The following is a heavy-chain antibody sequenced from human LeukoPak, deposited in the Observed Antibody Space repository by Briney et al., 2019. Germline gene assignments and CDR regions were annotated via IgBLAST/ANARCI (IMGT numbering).Heavy chain of an antibody. D-gene: IGHD7-27*01. CDR3: ARGRDWGNFDS. CDR1: GFTFSSYA. CDR2: ISSSGNTI. J-gene: IGHJ4*02. V-gene: IGHV3-48*02. Sequence: GESLRLSCAASGFTFSSYAMTWVRHAPGKGLEWVSYISSSGNTIHDADSVKGRFTISRDNAQKSLYLQVSSLRDEDTAVYYCARGRDWGNFDSWGQGTLVTVSS.